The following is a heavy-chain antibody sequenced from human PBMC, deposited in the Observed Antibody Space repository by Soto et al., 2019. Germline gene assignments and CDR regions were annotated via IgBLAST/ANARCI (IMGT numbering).Heavy chain of an antibody. D-gene: IGHD5-18*01. V-gene: IGHV3-30*18. CDR1: GFTFSSYG. J-gene: IGHJ4*02. Sequence: GGSLRLSCAASGFTFSSYGMQWVRQAPGKGLEWVAVISYDGSNKYYADSVKGRFTISRDNSKNTLYLQMNSLRAEDTAVYYCAKGGYSYGPDYWGQGTLVTVSS. CDR2: ISYDGSNK. CDR3: AKGGYSYGPDY.